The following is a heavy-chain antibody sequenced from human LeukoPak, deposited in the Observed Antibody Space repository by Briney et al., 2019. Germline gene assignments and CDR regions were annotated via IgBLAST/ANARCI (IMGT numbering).Heavy chain of an antibody. J-gene: IGHJ5*02. Sequence: SETLSLTCTVSGGSISSYYWSWIRQPPGKGLEWIGYIYFTGSTNYNPSLKSRVTMSVDTSSNQFSLKLSSVTAADTAVYYCARRYCTDGVCYLVSWGQGTLVTVSS. D-gene: IGHD2-8*01. CDR1: GGSISSYY. CDR3: ARRYCTDGVCYLVS. V-gene: IGHV4-59*12. CDR2: IYFTGST.